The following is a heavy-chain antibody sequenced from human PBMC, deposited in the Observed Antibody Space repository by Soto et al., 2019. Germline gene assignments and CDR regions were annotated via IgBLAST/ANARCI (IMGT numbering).Heavy chain of an antibody. J-gene: IGHJ6*02. CDR1: GGTFSSYA. D-gene: IGHD3-10*01. CDR2: IIPIFGTA. Sequence: SVKVSCKASGGTFSSYAISWVRQAPGQGLEWMGGIIPIFGTANYAQKFQGRVTITADESTSTAYMELSSLRSEDTAVYYCARLSFPGYYYYYGMDVWGQGTTVTVSS. V-gene: IGHV1-69*13. CDR3: ARLSFPGYYYYYGMDV.